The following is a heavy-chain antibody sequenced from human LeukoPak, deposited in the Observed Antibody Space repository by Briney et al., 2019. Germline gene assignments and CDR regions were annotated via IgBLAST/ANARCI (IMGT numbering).Heavy chain of an antibody. J-gene: IGHJ6*03. Sequence: GSLRLSCAASGFPFSSYGMHWVRQAPGKGLEWVAFIRYDGSNKYYADSVKGRFTISRDNSKNTLYLQMNSLRAEDTAVYYCAKVQEVRRFLEWLSEWDYYMDVWGKGTTVTVSS. CDR1: GFPFSSYG. D-gene: IGHD3-3*01. V-gene: IGHV3-30*02. CDR2: IRYDGSNK. CDR3: AKVQEVRRFLEWLSEWDYYMDV.